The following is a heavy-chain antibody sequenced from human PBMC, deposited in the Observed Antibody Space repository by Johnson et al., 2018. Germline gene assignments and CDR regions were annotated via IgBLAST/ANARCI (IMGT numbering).Heavy chain of an antibody. Sequence: QVQLVQSGGGVVQPGRSLRLSCAASGFTFTNYAMHWVRQAPGKGLEWVAVISYHGINKYYADSVKGRFTISRDNSKTTLSLQMNSLRAEDTAVYYCAKELGDYYGSGSSFDAFDIWGQGTMVTVSS. CDR1: GFTFTNYA. J-gene: IGHJ3*02. CDR3: AKELGDYYGSGSSFDAFDI. V-gene: IGHV3-30-3*01. CDR2: ISYHGINK. D-gene: IGHD3-10*01.